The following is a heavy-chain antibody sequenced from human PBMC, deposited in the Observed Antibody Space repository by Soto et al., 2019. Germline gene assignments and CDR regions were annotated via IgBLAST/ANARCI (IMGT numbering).Heavy chain of an antibody. V-gene: IGHV1-18*01. CDR1: GYTFTTYG. J-gene: IGHJ4*02. Sequence: ASVKVSCKASGYTFTTYGISWVRQAPGQGLEWMGWISAYNGNTNYAQNLQGRVTMTTDTSTSTAYMELRSLRSDDTAVYYCAGFYASGIYPYDKGGKETLVTFPS. CDR2: ISAYNGNT. D-gene: IGHD3-10*01. CDR3: AGFYASGIYPYDK.